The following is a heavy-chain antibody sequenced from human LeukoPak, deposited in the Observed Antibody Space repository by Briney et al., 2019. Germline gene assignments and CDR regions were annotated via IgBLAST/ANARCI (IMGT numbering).Heavy chain of an antibody. CDR1: TFPLRLYF. Sequence: GGPLRLPCDPSTFPLRLYFMLWVRQAPGKGGVGFSYINGDGSASNCADSVKGRLTISRDNAKNTLYLKMNSLRAEDTAVYYCAKAGPVGAKGGFDYWGQGTVVTVSS. D-gene: IGHD1-26*01. CDR2: INGDGSAS. CDR3: AKAGPVGAKGGFDY. V-gene: IGHV3-74*01. J-gene: IGHJ4*02.